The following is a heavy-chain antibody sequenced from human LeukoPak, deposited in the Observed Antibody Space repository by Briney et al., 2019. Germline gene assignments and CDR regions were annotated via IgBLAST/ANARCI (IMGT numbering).Heavy chain of an antibody. J-gene: IGHJ5*02. CDR2: INHSGST. CDR3: ARKPGIAVTRWFDP. CDR1: GGSFSGYY. Sequence: PSETLSLTCAVYGGSFSGYYWSLIRQPPGKGLEWVGEINHSGSTNYNPSLKSRVTISVDTSKNQFSLKLSSVTAADTAVYYCARKPGIAVTRWFDPWGQGTLVTVSS. D-gene: IGHD6-19*01. V-gene: IGHV4-34*01.